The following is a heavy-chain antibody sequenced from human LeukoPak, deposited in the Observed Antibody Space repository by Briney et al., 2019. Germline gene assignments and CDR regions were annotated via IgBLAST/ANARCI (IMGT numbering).Heavy chain of an antibody. Sequence: PSETLSLTCTVSGGSISSYYWSWIRQPAGKGLEWIGRIYTSGSTNYNPSLKSRVTMSVDTSKNQFSLKLSSVTAADTAVYYCASSYSSSSGLVFDYWDQGTLVTVSS. CDR3: ASSYSSSSGLVFDY. CDR2: IYTSGST. CDR1: GGSISSYY. D-gene: IGHD6-6*01. J-gene: IGHJ4*02. V-gene: IGHV4-4*07.